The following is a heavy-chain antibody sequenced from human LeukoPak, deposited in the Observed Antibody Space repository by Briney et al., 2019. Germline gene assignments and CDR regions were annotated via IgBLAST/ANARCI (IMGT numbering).Heavy chain of an antibody. J-gene: IGHJ6*04. CDR2: ISSSSSYI. CDR3: ARVAATTMSYYYYYGMDV. V-gene: IGHV3-21*01. CDR1: GFTFSSYS. D-gene: IGHD5-12*01. Sequence: GGSLRLSCAASGFTFSSYSMNWVRQAPGKGLEWVSSISSSSSYIYYADPVKGRFTISRDNAQNSLYLQMNSLRAEDTAVYYCARVAATTMSYYYYYGMDVWGKGTTVTVSS.